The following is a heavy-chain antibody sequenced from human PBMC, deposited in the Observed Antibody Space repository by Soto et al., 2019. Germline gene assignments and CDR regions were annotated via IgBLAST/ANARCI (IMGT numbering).Heavy chain of an antibody. CDR2: IDKVGTDS. CDR3: ARGWFGRDV. V-gene: IGHV3-74*01. D-gene: IGHD3-10*01. Sequence: EVQLVESGGGLVQPGGSLRLSCAASEFTFSGRSVHLVRQAPGKGLVWVSGIDKVGTDSTYADSVKGRFTSSRDNAKNTVYLQMNSLRVEDTAVYYGARGWFGRDVWGKGTTVTVSS. J-gene: IGHJ6*03. CDR1: EFTFSGRS.